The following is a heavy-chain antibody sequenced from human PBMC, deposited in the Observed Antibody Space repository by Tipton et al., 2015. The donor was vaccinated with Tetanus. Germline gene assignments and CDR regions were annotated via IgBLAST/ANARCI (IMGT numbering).Heavy chain of an antibody. CDR3: ARDHGITWGGMGYYYGMDV. D-gene: IGHD3-16*01. J-gene: IGHJ6*02. Sequence: WSWIRQPPGKGLESIGYIYYSGSTYYNPSLKSRVTISVDTSKNQFSLRLSSVTAADTAVYYCARDHGITWGGMGYYYGMDVWGQGTTVTVSS. V-gene: IGHV4-30-4*01. CDR2: IYYSGST.